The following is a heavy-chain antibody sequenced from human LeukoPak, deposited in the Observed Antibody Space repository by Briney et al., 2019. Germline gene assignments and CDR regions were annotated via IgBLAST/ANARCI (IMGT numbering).Heavy chain of an antibody. V-gene: IGHV3-48*04. J-gene: IGHJ4*02. CDR2: IKRNSNTI. CDR3: ASRFY. CDR1: GFTFSSYS. Sequence: PGGSLRLSCAASGFTFSSYSMNWVRQAPGKGLGWLSYIKRNSNTIYYADSVKGRFFISRDNAEKSLYLQMNSLRVEDTGVYFCASRFYWSQGALVTVSS.